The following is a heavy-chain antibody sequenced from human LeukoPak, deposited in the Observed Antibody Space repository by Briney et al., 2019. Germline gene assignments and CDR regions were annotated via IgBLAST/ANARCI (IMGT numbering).Heavy chain of an antibody. CDR2: MNPNSGNT. CDR3: ARDPLVEPYYYDSSGYYTH. V-gene: IGHV1-8*01. J-gene: IGHJ4*02. CDR1: GYTFTSYD. D-gene: IGHD3-22*01. Sequence: GASVKVSCKASGYTFTSYDINWVRQATGQGLEWMGWMNPNSGNTDYAQKLQGRVTMTTDTSTSTAYMELRSLRSDDTAAYYRARDPLVEPYYYDSSGYYTHWGQGTLVTVSS.